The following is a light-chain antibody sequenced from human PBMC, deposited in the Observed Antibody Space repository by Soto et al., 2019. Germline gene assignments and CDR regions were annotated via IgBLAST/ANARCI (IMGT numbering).Light chain of an antibody. J-gene: IGLJ1*01. Sequence: QSALTQPASVSGSPGQSITISCTGTSTDVGSHKLVSWYQQYPGSAPKLIIFEAYKRPPGVSDRFSGSKSGITASLTISGLQTEDEADYYCISYTDRQSYLFGTGTKVTVL. CDR1: STDVGSHKL. CDR2: EAY. V-gene: IGLV2-14*02. CDR3: ISYTDRQSYL.